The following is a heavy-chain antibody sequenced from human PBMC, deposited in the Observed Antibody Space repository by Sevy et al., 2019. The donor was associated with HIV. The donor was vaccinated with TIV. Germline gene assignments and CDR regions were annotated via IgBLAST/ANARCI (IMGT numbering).Heavy chain of an antibody. CDR2: MWFDGSNK. D-gene: IGHD4-17*01. Sequence: GGSLRLSCEASGFPFTNHGVHWVRQAPGKGLAWVALMWFDGSNKYYADSVKGRFTVSRYDSKNTLYLQMNSLRADDTAIYYCARDREFYDHGEYGPTSAPDLWGQGTLVTVSS. J-gene: IGHJ5*02. CDR3: ARDREFYDHGEYGPTSAPDL. CDR1: GFPFTNHG. V-gene: IGHV3-33*08.